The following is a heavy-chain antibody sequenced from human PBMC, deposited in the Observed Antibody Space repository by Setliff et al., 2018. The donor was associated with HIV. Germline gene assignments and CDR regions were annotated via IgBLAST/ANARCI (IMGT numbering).Heavy chain of an antibody. CDR2: ITSSGTTT. Sequence: PGGSLRLSCAASGFSFSDYYMTWVRQAPGRGLEWVSYITSSGTTTLYGDSMRGRFTASSDNAESSMYLQMNNLRAEDTAVYYCARARTDYYDRGRRSHYYIDVWARGATVTVSS. J-gene: IGHJ6*03. V-gene: IGHV3-11*04. CDR3: ARARTDYYDRGRRSHYYIDV. CDR1: GFSFSDYY. D-gene: IGHD3-22*01.